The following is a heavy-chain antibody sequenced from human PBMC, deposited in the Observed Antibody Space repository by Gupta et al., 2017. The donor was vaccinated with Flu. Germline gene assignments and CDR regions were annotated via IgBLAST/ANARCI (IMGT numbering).Heavy chain of an antibody. D-gene: IGHD2-2*02. J-gene: IGHJ6*03. Sequence: PGKGLEWIGYIYNSGTTYYRPSLESRVSISVDTPKNQFSLKLTSVTDADTAVYYCARTQRDLVGVPATLQSDLPYSYFMDVWGKGTTVTVSS. CDR3: ARTQRDLVGVPATLQSDLPYSYFMDV. CDR2: IYNSGTT. V-gene: IGHV4-31*02.